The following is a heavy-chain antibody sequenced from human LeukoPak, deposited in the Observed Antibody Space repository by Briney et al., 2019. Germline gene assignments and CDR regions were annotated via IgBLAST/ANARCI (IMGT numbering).Heavy chain of an antibody. D-gene: IGHD6-19*01. J-gene: IGHJ4*02. CDR1: GGSISSSNW. CDR2: IYHSGST. V-gene: IGHV4-4*02. CDR3: ARDRHSSGWYRGLDY. Sequence: SETLSLTCAVSGGSISSSNWWSWVRQPPGKGLEWIGEIYHSGSTNYNPSLKSRVTISVDKSKNQFSLKLSSVTAADTAVYYCARDRHSSGWYRGLDYWGQGTLVTVSS.